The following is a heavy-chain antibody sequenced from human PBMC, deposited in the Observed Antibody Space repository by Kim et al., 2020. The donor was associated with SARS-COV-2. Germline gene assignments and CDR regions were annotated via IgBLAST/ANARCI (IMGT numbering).Heavy chain of an antibody. V-gene: IGHV3-15*01. CDR2: IKSKTDGGTT. Sequence: GGSLRLSCAASGFTFSNAWMSWVRQAPGKVLEWVGRIKSKTDGGTTDYAAPVKVRFTISRDDSKNTLYMQMNSLKTEDTAVYYSTTGPYCSSTSCYGDAFDIWGQGTMVTVSS. CDR1: GFTFSNAW. J-gene: IGHJ3*02. D-gene: IGHD2-2*01. CDR3: TTGPYCSSTSCYGDAFDI.